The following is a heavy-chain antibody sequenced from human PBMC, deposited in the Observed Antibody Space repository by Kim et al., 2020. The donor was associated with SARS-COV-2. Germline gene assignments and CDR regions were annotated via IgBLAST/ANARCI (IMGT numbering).Heavy chain of an antibody. J-gene: IGHJ4*02. CDR2: IYYSGST. D-gene: IGHD5-12*01. CDR3: ARARPNYYFDY. Sequence: SETLSLTCTVSGGSISSSSYYWGWIRQPPGKGLEWIGSIYYSGSTYYNPSLKSRVTISVDTSKNQFSLKLSSVTAADTAVYYCARARPNYYFDYWGQGTLVTVSS. V-gene: IGHV4-39*01. CDR1: GGSISSSSYY.